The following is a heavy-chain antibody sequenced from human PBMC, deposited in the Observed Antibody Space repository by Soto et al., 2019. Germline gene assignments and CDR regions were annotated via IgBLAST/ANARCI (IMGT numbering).Heavy chain of an antibody. CDR1: GFTFSSYG. D-gene: IGHD6-13*01. CDR3: AKGPYSSPKPGGYYYYYYGMDV. CDR2: ISYDGSNK. J-gene: IGHJ6*04. Sequence: RRLSCAASGFTFSSYGMHWVRQAPGKGLEWVAVISYDGSNKYYADSVKGRFTISRDNSKNTLYLQMNSLRAEDTAVYYCAKGPYSSPKPGGYYYYYYGMDVSGEGTKVTVAS. V-gene: IGHV3-30*18.